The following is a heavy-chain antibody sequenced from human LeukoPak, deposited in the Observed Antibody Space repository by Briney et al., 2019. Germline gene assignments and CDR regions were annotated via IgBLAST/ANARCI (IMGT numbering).Heavy chain of an antibody. Sequence: PGGSLRLSCAASGFTFSSYAMSWVRQAPGKGLEWVSAISGSGGSTYYADSVKGRFTISRDNSKNTLYLQMNSLRAEDTAVYYCARGLRGDYYDSSGYSDYWGQGTLVTVSS. CDR1: GFTFSSYA. D-gene: IGHD3-22*01. CDR2: ISGSGGST. CDR3: ARGLRGDYYDSSGYSDY. V-gene: IGHV3-23*01. J-gene: IGHJ4*02.